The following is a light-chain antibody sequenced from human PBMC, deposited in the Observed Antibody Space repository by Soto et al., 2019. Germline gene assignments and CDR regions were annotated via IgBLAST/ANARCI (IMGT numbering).Light chain of an antibody. J-gene: IGLJ2*01. CDR1: SSNVGGYNK. Sequence: QSALTQPPSGSGPPGQRITISCTGTSSNVGGYNKISWNQNPPGKPPKLMIYDVSNRPSGVSNRFSGSKSGNTASLTISGLQAEDEADYYCSSYTTSSTLIFGGGTKLTVL. CDR3: SSYTTSSTLI. CDR2: DVS. V-gene: IGLV2-14*03.